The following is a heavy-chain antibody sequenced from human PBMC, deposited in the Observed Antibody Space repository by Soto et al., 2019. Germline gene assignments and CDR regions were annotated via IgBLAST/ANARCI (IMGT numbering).Heavy chain of an antibody. D-gene: IGHD3-22*01. J-gene: IGHJ6*02. Sequence: QVHLLLQSGAEVKKPGSSVKVSCKASGGTPSNSAISWVRQAPGQGLEWMGGIIPVFGLVKYAQNFQGSVTIHADESTNTAYMELSSLRPEDTAVYYCAGGRIVVVGSRAYYGMDVWGQGTTVTVSS. CDR1: GGTPSNSA. V-gene: IGHV1-69*01. CDR2: IIPVFGLV. CDR3: AGGRIVVVGSRAYYGMDV.